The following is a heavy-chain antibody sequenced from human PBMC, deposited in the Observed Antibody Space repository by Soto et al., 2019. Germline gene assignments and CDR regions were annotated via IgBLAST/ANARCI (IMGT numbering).Heavy chain of an antibody. CDR1: GFMFSKSG. D-gene: IGHD6-13*01. V-gene: IGHV3-23*01. CDR3: AKDGLSDSPSAIDY. CDR2: IGGSGRNT. Sequence: GGSLRLSCAASGFMFSKSGMTWVRQAPGKGLESVAHIGGSGRNTYYTDSVKGRFTISRDNSKNTLFLQMNSLRDEDTAIYYCAKDGLSDSPSAIDYWGRGTRVTVSS. J-gene: IGHJ4*02.